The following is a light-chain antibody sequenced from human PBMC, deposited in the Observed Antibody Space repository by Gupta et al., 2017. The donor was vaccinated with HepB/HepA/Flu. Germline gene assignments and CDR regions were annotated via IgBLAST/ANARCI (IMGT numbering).Light chain of an antibody. Sequence: QSVLTQPPSVSEAPRQRVTISCSGSAFNIGNNAVNWYQQFPGKDPKLLIVYDNLLPSGVSDRLLCYKSGTYASRVISGLQSEEEAEDYCGEWDDRIKGRVFGGGTKLTVL. CDR2: YDN. V-gene: IGLV1-36*01. CDR3: GEWDDRIKGRV. J-gene: IGLJ3*02. CDR1: AFNIGNNA.